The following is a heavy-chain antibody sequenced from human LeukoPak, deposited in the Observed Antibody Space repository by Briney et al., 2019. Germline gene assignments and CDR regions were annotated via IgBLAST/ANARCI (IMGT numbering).Heavy chain of an antibody. V-gene: IGHV1-2*02. D-gene: IGHD3-16*01. Sequence: ASVKVSCKASGYTFTDFYMLWVRQAPGQGLEWMGWINPNSGGTDYAQKFQGRVTMTTDTSTSTAYMELRSLRSDDTAVYYCARWGGGYVDYWGQGTLVTVSS. CDR3: ARWGGGYVDY. J-gene: IGHJ4*02. CDR1: GYTFTDFY. CDR2: INPNSGGT.